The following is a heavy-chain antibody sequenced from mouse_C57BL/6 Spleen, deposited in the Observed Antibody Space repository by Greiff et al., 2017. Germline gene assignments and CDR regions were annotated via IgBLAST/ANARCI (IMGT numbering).Heavy chain of an antibody. CDR1: GYSFTSYW. Sequence: QVQLQQSGAELVKPGASVKMSCKASGYSFTSYWITWVKQRPGQGLEWIGDIYPGSGSTNYNEKFKSKATLTVDTSSSTAYMQISSLTSEDSAVYYGARGVDTSYHWFAGWGEGTLVT. D-gene: IGHD1-1*01. V-gene: IGHV1-55*01. CDR3: ARGVDTSYHWFAG. J-gene: IGHJ3*01. CDR2: IYPGSGST.